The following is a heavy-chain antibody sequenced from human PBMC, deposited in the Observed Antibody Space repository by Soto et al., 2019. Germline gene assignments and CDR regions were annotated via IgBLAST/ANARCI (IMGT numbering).Heavy chain of an antibody. V-gene: IGHV3-30-3*01. Sequence: QVQVVESGGGVVQPGRSLRLSCVASGFTFSTYAMHWVRQAPGKGLQWVAVISSDGTNKYNTDSVRGRFTISRDNSNSTLFLQLNSLRPEDTAVYYCARSARVVTRDAFDIWGQGTLVTVSS. CDR3: ARSARVVTRDAFDI. D-gene: IGHD2-21*02. CDR1: GFTFSTYA. J-gene: IGHJ3*02. CDR2: ISSDGTNK.